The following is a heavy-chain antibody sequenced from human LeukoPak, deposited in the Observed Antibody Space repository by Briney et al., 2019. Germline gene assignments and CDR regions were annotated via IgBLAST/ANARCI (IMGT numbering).Heavy chain of an antibody. D-gene: IGHD5-12*01. CDR1: GFTFSSYG. J-gene: IGHJ4*02. CDR2: ISYDGSNK. Sequence: GRSLRLSCAASGFTFSSYGMHWVRQAPGKGLEWVAVISYDGSNKYYADSVKGRFTISRDNSKNTLYLQMNSLRAEDTAVYYCAIIYSGYNRAMGYWGQGTLVTVSS. V-gene: IGHV3-30*03. CDR3: AIIYSGYNRAMGY.